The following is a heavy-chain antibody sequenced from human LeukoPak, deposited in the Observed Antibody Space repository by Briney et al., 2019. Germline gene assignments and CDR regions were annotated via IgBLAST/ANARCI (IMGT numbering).Heavy chain of an antibody. J-gene: IGHJ6*02. CDR1: GGTFSSYA. Sequence: ASVKVSCKASGGTFSSYAISWVRQAPGQGLEWMGRIIPTLGIANYAQKFQGRVTITADKSTSTAYMELSSLRPEDTAVYYCARDRQPRLYYYYYYGMDVWGQGTTVTVSS. CDR2: IIPTLGIA. V-gene: IGHV1-69*04. CDR3: ARDRQPRLYYYYYYGMDV. D-gene: IGHD1-1*01.